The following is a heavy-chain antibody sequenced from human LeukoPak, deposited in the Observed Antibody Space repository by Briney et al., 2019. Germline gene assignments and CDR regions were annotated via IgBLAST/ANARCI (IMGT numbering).Heavy chain of an antibody. CDR1: GGSFSGYY. CDR3: ARGGMTTVRISFDY. CDR2: INHSGST. D-gene: IGHD4-17*01. V-gene: IGHV4-34*01. Sequence: PSETLSLTCAVYGGSFSGYYWSWIRQPPGKGLEWIGEINHSGSTNYNPSLKSRVTISVDTSMNQFSLKLSSVTAADTAVYYCARGGMTTVRISFDYWGQGTLVTVSS. J-gene: IGHJ4*02.